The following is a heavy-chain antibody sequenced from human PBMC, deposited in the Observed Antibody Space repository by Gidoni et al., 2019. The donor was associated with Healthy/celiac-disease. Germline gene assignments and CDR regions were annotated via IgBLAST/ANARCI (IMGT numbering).Heavy chain of an antibody. CDR3: AKDLELRHYYYGMDV. J-gene: IGHJ6*02. CDR2: ISYDGSNK. Sequence: QVQLVESGGGVVQPGRSLRLSCAASGFTFSSYGMHWVRQAPGKGLEWVAVISYDGSNKYYADSVKGRFTISRDNSKNTLYLRMNSLRAEDTAVYYCAKDLELRHYYYGMDVWGQGTTVTVSS. CDR1: GFTFSSYG. D-gene: IGHD1-7*01. V-gene: IGHV3-30*18.